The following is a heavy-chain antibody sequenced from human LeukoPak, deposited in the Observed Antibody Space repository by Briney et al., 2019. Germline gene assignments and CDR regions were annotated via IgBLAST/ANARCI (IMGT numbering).Heavy chain of an antibody. CDR3: ARNRGVDS. J-gene: IGHJ5*01. CDR2: IKQDGSEK. D-gene: IGHD2/OR15-2a*01. V-gene: IGHV3-7*05. CDR1: GFTFSSYG. Sequence: PGGSLRLSCAASGFTFSSYGMHWVRQAPGKGLEWVANIKQDGSEKYYVDSVKGRFTISRDITKNSVYLQMNSLRVEDTAVYYCARNRGVDSWGQGTLVTVSS.